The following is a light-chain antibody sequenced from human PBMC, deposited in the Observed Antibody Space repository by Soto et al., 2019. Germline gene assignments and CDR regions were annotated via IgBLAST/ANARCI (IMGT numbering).Light chain of an antibody. J-gene: IGKJ4*01. CDR2: AAS. Sequence: DIQMTQSPSSLSASVVDRVAITCMASQGISDYLAWYQQKPGKVPKLLIYAASTLQSGVPSRFSGSGAGTDFTLTISSLQPEDIATYYCQKYNSAPLTFGGGTKVDIK. CDR1: QGISDY. CDR3: QKYNSAPLT. V-gene: IGKV1-27*01.